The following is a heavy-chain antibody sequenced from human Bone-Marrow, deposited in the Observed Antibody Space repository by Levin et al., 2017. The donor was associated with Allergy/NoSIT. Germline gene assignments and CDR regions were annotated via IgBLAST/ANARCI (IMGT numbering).Heavy chain of an antibody. CDR3: ATHWGKVRGGDS. J-gene: IGHJ4*02. CDR2: ISDSGATT. D-gene: IGHD3-10*01. Sequence: QSGGSLRLSCAASGFTFSAYAMKWIRQAPGKGLEWVSMISDSGATTRYADSLKGRFTISRDNSKNTVFLQMNSLRAEDTAIYYCATHWGKVRGGDSWGQGTLVTVSS. V-gene: IGHV3-23*01. CDR1: GFTFSAYA.